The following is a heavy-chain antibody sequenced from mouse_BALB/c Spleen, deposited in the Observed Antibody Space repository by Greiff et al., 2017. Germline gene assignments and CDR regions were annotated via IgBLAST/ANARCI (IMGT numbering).Heavy chain of an antibody. D-gene: IGHD2-1*01. CDR1: GYSITSDYA. V-gene: IGHV3-2*02. CDR3: ASGGFYGNYAWFAY. Sequence: VQLKESGPGLVKPSQSLSLTCTVTGYSITSDYAWNWIRQFPGNKLEWMGYISYSGSTSYNPSLKSRISITRDTSKNQFFLQLNSVTTEDTATYYCASGGFYGNYAWFAYWGQGTLVTVSA. CDR2: ISYSGST. J-gene: IGHJ3*01.